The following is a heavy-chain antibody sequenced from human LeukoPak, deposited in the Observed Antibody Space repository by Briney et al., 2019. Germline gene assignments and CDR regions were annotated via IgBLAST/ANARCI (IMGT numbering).Heavy chain of an antibody. D-gene: IGHD1-26*01. CDR2: INPNSGGT. Sequence: ASVKVSCKASGYTFTCYYMHWVRQAPGQGLEWMGWINPNSGGTNYAQKFQGRVTMTRDTSISTAYMELSRLRSDDTAVYYCARTKGWELLGTNYYYYYMDVWGKGTTVTISS. V-gene: IGHV1-2*02. CDR3: ARTKGWELLGTNYYYYYMDV. J-gene: IGHJ6*03. CDR1: GYTFTCYY.